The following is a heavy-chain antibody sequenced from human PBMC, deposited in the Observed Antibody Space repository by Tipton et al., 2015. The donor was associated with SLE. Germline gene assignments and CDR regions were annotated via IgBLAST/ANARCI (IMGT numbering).Heavy chain of an antibody. CDR1: GGSISSYY. Sequence: TLSLTCTVSGGSISSYYWSWIRQPPGEGLEWIGEINQSGSTNYNPSLKGRVTISVDTSKNQFSLKMKSVTAADTAVYYCARLIAARPGYYCGMDVWGQGTTVTVSS. D-gene: IGHD6-6*01. CDR2: INQSGST. V-gene: IGHV4-34*01. CDR3: ARLIAARPGYYCGMDV. J-gene: IGHJ6*02.